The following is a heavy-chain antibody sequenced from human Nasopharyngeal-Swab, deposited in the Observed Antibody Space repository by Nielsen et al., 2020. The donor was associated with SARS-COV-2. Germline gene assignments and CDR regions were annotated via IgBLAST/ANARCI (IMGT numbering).Heavy chain of an antibody. Sequence: RQAPGKGLEWIGSIYYSGSTYYNPSLKSRVTISVDTSKNQFSLKLSSVTAADTAVYYCARGGYGSGSYHFDYWGQGTLVTVSS. V-gene: IGHV4-39*07. D-gene: IGHD3-10*01. CDR3: ARGGYGSGSYHFDY. CDR2: IYYSGST. J-gene: IGHJ4*02.